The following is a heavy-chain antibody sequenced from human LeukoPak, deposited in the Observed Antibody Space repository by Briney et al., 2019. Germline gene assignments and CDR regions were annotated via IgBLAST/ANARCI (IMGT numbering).Heavy chain of an antibody. J-gene: IGHJ4*02. CDR3: ARDRYYGSGSPLADY. D-gene: IGHD3-10*01. V-gene: IGHV3-30-3*01. CDR1: GFTFNNYA. CDR2: KSYDGSNK. Sequence: PGGSLRLSCAASGFTFNNYAMHWVRQAPGKGLEWVAVKSYDGSNKYYADSVKGRFTISRDNSKNTLYLQMNSLRAEDTAVYYCARDRYYGSGSPLADYWGQGTLVTVSS.